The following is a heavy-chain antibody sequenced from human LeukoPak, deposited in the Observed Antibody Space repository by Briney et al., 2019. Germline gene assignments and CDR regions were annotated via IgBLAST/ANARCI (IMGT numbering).Heavy chain of an antibody. Sequence: SETLSLTCTVSGGSISSSSYYWSWIRQPPGKGLEWIGSIYYSGSTYYNPSLKSRVTISVDTSKNQFSLKLSSVTAADTAVYYCARVPCSSTSCYKLVDYWGLGTLVTVSS. D-gene: IGHD2-2*02. CDR3: ARVPCSSTSCYKLVDY. J-gene: IGHJ4*02. V-gene: IGHV4-39*01. CDR1: GGSISSSSYY. CDR2: IYYSGST.